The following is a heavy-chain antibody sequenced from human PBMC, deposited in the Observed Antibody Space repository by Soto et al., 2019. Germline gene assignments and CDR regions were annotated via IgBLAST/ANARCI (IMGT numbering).Heavy chain of an antibody. CDR2: IYWDDDK. V-gene: IGHV2-5*02. D-gene: IGHD3-3*01. CDR3: AHRILRTVFGLVTTTAIYFDF. CDR1: GFSLTTSGVA. J-gene: IGHJ4*02. Sequence: QITLNESGPTVVKPAETLTLTCTFSGFSLTTSGVAVGWIRQSPGKAPECLALIYWDDDKRYSASLKSRLTITKDTSKNQVVLTMASVDPADTATYYCAHRILRTVFGLVTTTAIYFDFWGQGTPVVVSS.